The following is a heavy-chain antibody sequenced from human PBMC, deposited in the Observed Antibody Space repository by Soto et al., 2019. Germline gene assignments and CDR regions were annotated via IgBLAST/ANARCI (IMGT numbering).Heavy chain of an antibody. CDR2: MNPNSGNT. D-gene: IGHD6-19*01. CDR1: GYTFGSYD. V-gene: IGHV1-8*01. CDR3: AKGPYSGGCYGYYFDP. Sequence: QVQLVQSGAEVKKPGASVKVSCKTSGYTFGSYDINWVRQATGQGLEWVGWMNPNSGNTGYAQKFQGRVTMTSNTSITTAYMELSSLTSEDTAVYYCAKGPYSGGCYGYYFDPWGQGTLVTVSS. J-gene: IGHJ5*02.